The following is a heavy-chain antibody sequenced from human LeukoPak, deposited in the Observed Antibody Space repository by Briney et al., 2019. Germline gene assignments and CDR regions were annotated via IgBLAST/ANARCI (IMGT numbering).Heavy chain of an antibody. Sequence: GGSLRLSCAASGFTFSSYAMHWVRQAPGKGLEWVAFIRYDGSHEYYADSVKGRFTTSRDNSKNTLYLQMNSVRSEDTALYYCAKPSGSGVDYWGQGTRVTVSS. CDR2: IRYDGSHE. V-gene: IGHV3-30*02. J-gene: IGHJ4*01. D-gene: IGHD1-26*01. CDR1: GFTFSSYA. CDR3: AKPSGSGVDY.